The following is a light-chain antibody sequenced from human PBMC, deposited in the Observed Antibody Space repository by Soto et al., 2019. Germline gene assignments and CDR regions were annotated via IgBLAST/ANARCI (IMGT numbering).Light chain of an antibody. CDR2: GNS. CDR3: QSYDSSLSPFV. J-gene: IGLJ1*01. V-gene: IGLV1-40*01. CDR1: SSNIGAGYD. Sequence: QSVLTQPPSVSGAPGQRVTISCTGSSSNIGAGYDVHWYQQLPGTAPKLLTYGNSNRPSGVPDRFSGSKSGTSASLAITGLQAEDEADYYCQSYDSSLSPFVFGTGTKLTVL.